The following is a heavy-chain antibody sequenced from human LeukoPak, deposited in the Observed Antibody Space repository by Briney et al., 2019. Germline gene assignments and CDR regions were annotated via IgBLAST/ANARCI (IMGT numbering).Heavy chain of an antibody. CDR1: GDSISSGIYH. CDR2: IYYSGTT. CDR3: ARHVGSSWYYSYCFGMDV. Sequence: SETPSLTCTVSGDSISSGIYHWSWIRQPPGKGLEWIGSIYYSGTTYYNPSLKSRVSISVDTSKNQFSLKLTSVTAADTAVFYCARHVGSSWYYSYCFGMDVWGQGTTVTVSS. J-gene: IGHJ6*02. V-gene: IGHV4-39*01. D-gene: IGHD6-13*01.